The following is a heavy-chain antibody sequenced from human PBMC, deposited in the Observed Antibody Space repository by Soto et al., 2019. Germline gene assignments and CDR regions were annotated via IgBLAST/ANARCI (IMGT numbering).Heavy chain of an antibody. CDR3: ARDSGWQLVV. CDR2: ISGTSSRI. CDR1: GFTFSDYS. V-gene: IGHV3-48*01. Sequence: PGGSLRLSCSASGFTFSDYSMNWVRQAPGKGLEWVSYISGTSSRIYYADPVKGRFTISRDNAKNSLYLQMNSMRAEDPAVYYWARDSGWQLVVWGKGTTVTVSS. D-gene: IGHD6-19*01. J-gene: IGHJ6*04.